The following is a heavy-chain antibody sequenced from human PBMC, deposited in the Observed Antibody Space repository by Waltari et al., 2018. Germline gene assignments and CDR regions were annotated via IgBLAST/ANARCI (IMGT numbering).Heavy chain of an antibody. D-gene: IGHD2-15*01. Sequence: QVQLVQSGAEVKKPGSSVKVSCKASGGTFSSYAISWVRQAPGQGLEWMGGIIPIFGTANYAQMFQGRVTITTDESTSTAYMELSSLRSEDTAVYYCARDGKGCSGGSCWSYWGQGTLVTVSS. CDR1: GGTFSSYA. J-gene: IGHJ4*02. V-gene: IGHV1-69*05. CDR2: IIPIFGTA. CDR3: ARDGKGCSGGSCWSY.